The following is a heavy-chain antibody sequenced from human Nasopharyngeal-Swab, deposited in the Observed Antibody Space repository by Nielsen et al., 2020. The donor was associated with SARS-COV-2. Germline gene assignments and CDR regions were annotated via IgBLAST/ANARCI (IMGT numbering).Heavy chain of an antibody. J-gene: IGHJ3*02. V-gene: IGHV5-51*01. D-gene: IGHD2-21*02. Sequence: GESLKIPCKGSGYSFTSYWIGWARQMPGKGLEWMGIIYPGDSDTRYSPSFQGQVTISADKSISTAYLQWSSLKASDTAMYYCARQKIRKHIVVVTAIWDAFDIWGQGTMVTVSS. CDR3: ARQKIRKHIVVVTAIWDAFDI. CDR1: GYSFTSYW. CDR2: IYPGDSDT.